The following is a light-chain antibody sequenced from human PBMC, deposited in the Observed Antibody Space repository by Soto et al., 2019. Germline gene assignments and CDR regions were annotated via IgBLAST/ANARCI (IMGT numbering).Light chain of an antibody. J-gene: IGKJ4*01. CDR2: GAS. CDR3: QQYNNWPPEGT. V-gene: IGKV3-15*01. CDR1: QSVSSN. Sequence: EIVMTQSPATLSVSPGERATLSCRASQSVSSNLAWYQQKPGQAPRLLIYGASTRATGIPARFSGSGSGTEFTLTISSLQSEDFAVYYCQQYNNWPPEGTFXGGTKADIK.